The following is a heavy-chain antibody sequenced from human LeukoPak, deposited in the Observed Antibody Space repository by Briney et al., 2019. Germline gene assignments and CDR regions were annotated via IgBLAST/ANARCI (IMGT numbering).Heavy chain of an antibody. V-gene: IGHV1-18*04. Sequence: GASVKVSCKASGYTFTSYGISWVRQAPGQGLEWMGWISAYNGNTNYAQKLQGRVTMTTDTSTSTAYMELRSLRSDDTAVYYCARDLQYYYGSGSYWYFQHWGQGTLVTVSS. CDR3: ARDLQYYYGSGSYWYFQH. J-gene: IGHJ1*01. CDR2: ISAYNGNT. D-gene: IGHD3-10*01. CDR1: GYTFTSYG.